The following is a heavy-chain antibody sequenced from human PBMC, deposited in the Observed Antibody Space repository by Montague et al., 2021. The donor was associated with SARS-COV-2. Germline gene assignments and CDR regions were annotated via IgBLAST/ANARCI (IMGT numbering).Heavy chain of an antibody. CDR3: ARIRDYDILTGSYSGFDY. CDR2: SDWDDDK. Sequence: PALVKPTQTLTLTCTFSGFSLSTSGMCVSWIRQPPGKALEWLALSDWDDDKYYSTSLKTRLTISKDTSKNQVVLTMTNMDPVDTATYYRARIRDYDILTGSYSGFDYWGQGTLVTVSS. V-gene: IGHV2-70*01. CDR1: GFSLSTSGMC. J-gene: IGHJ4*02. D-gene: IGHD3-9*01.